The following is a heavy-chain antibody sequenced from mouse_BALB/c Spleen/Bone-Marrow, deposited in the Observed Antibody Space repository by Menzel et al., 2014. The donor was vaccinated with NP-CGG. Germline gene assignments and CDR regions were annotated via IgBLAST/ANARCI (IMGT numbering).Heavy chain of an antibody. Sequence: EVQVVESGAELVKPGASVKLSCTASGFNIKDTYMHWVKQRPEQGLEWIGGIDPANGNTKYDPKFQGKATITADTSSNTAYLQLSSLTSEDTAVYYCASYRYAWYFDVWGAGTTVTVSS. D-gene: IGHD2-14*01. V-gene: IGHV14-3*02. J-gene: IGHJ1*01. CDR1: GFNIKDTY. CDR3: ASYRYAWYFDV. CDR2: IDPANGNT.